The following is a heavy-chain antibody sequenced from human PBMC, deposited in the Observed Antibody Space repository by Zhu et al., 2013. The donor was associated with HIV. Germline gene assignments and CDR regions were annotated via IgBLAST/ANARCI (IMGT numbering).Heavy chain of an antibody. CDR1: GYTFTSYG. V-gene: IGHV1-18*01. Sequence: QVQLVQSGAEVKKPGASVKVSCKASGYTFTSYGISWVRQAPGQGLEWMGWISAYNGNTNYAQKLQGRVTMTTDTSTSTAYMELRSLRSDDTAVYYCARVDYYDSSGYSGNQNGFDYWGQGTLVTVSS. CDR3: ARVDYYDSSGYSGNQNGFDY. CDR2: ISAYNGNT. D-gene: IGHD3-22*01. J-gene: IGHJ4*02.